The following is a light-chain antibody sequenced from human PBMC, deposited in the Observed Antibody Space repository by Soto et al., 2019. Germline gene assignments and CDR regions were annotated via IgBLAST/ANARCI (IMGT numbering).Light chain of an antibody. CDR2: DAS. Sequence: DIQMTQSPSSLSASVGDRVTITCQASQDITNYLNWYQQKPGKAPKLLMYDASNLETGVPSRFSASGSGTDFTFTISSLQPEDIATYYCQQYDHFPWTFGQGTKVEIK. CDR3: QQYDHFPWT. CDR1: QDITNY. V-gene: IGKV1-33*01. J-gene: IGKJ1*01.